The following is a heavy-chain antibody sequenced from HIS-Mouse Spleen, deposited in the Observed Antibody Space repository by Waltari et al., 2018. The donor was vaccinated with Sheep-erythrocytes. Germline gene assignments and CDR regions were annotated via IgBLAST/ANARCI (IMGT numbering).Heavy chain of an antibody. CDR1: GGSTRSSSYY. Sequence: QLQLQESGPGLVKPSETLSLTCTVSGGSTRSSSYYWGWIRQPPGKGLEWIGSIYYSGSTYYNPSLKSRVTISVDTSKNQFSLKLSSVTAADTAVYYCARHKDTAMVHFDYWGQGTLVTVSS. V-gene: IGHV4-39*01. J-gene: IGHJ4*02. D-gene: IGHD5-18*01. CDR3: ARHKDTAMVHFDY. CDR2: IYYSGST.